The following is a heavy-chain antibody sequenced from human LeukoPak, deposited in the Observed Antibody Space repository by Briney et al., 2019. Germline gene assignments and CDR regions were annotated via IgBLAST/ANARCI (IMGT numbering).Heavy chain of an antibody. J-gene: IGHJ3*02. CDR2: ISSSGSTI. D-gene: IGHD3-22*01. V-gene: IGHV3-48*04. Sequence: PGGSLRLSCAASGFTFSSYGMSWIRQAPGKGLEWVSYISSSGSTIYYADSVKGRFTISRDNAKNSLYLQMNSLRAEDTAVYYCAREGYDSSGYYRVKAFDIWGQGTMVTVSS. CDR3: AREGYDSSGYYRVKAFDI. CDR1: GFTFSSYG.